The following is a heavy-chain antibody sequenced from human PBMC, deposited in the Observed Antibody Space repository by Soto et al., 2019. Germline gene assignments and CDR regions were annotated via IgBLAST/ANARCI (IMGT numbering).Heavy chain of an antibody. V-gene: IGHV1-69*01. CDR2: SIPIFGTA. D-gene: IGHD2-8*01. J-gene: IGHJ2*01. CDR1: RGTFSSYA. CDR3: AGGLNGGLWYFDL. Sequence: QVQPVQSGAEVKKPGSSVKVSCKASRGTFSSYAISWVRQAPGQGLEWMGGSIPIFGTANYAQKFQGRVTITADESTSTAYMELSSLRSEDTAVYYCAGGLNGGLWYFDLWGRGTLVTVSS.